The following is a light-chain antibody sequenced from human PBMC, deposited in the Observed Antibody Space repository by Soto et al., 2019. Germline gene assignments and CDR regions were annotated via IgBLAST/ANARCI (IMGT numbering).Light chain of an antibody. CDR2: DVT. CDR1: SSDVGGYNY. J-gene: IGLJ1*01. Sequence: QSVLTQPPSVSGSPGKSVTISCTGTSSDVGGYNYVSWYQQHPGKAPKLILYDVTKWPSGVPDRFSGSKSGNTASLTISGLQAEDEADYHCCSYAGSYFFVFGTGTKVTVL. V-gene: IGLV2-11*01. CDR3: CSYAGSYFFV.